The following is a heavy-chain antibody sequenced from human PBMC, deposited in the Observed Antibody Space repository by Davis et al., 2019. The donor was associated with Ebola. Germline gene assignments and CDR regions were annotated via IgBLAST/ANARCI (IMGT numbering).Heavy chain of an antibody. CDR2: ISAYNGDT. V-gene: IGHV1-18*01. CDR1: GYTFNNYG. Sequence: ASVKVSCKASGYTFNNYGVSWVRQAPGQGLEWMGWISAYNGDTNSAPRLQGRVTITRDTSASTAYMELSSLRSEDTAVYYCARSILTGYSTYYYYGMDVWGKGTTVTVSS. J-gene: IGHJ6*04. D-gene: IGHD3-9*01. CDR3: ARSILTGYSTYYYYGMDV.